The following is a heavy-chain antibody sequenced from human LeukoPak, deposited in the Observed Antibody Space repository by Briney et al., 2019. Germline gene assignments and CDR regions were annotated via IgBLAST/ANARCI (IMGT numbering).Heavy chain of an antibody. D-gene: IGHD6-19*01. CDR3: ARRVLMSSAGVPDTWLDP. CDR1: GSSVSNYH. Sequence: SETLSLTCTVSGSSVSNYHWNWIRQPPGKGLEWLSHISYSGSTIYNPSLNSRVTISLDTSKNQFSLNLNSVTAADTAVYYCARRVLMSSAGVPDTWLDPWGQGTLVTVSS. CDR2: ISYSGST. V-gene: IGHV4-59*08. J-gene: IGHJ5*02.